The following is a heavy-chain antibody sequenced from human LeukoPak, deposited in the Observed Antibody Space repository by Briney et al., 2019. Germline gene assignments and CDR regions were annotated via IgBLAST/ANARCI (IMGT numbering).Heavy chain of an antibody. CDR1: GYTFTDYF. D-gene: IGHD2-21*02. Sequence: ASVKVSCKASGYTFTDYFIHWVRQAPGQGLEWMGWINPNIGDASYAQKFQDRVTMTRDRSIDTAYMELSRLTSDDTAVYYCARMALDGGDSIGFDSWGQGTLVTVSS. V-gene: IGHV1-2*02. CDR2: INPNIGDA. CDR3: ARMALDGGDSIGFDS. J-gene: IGHJ5*01.